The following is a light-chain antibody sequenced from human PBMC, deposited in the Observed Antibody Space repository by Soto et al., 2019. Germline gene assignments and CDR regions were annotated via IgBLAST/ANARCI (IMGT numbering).Light chain of an antibody. Sequence: QSVLTQPASVSESPGQSITISCAGTSSDVGGYNYVSWYQQLPDKAPKLMIYEVSNRPSGVSNRFSGSKSGNTASLTISGLQAEDEADYYCTSYTSSSTYVFGTGTQLTVL. J-gene: IGLJ1*01. CDR2: EVS. CDR1: SSDVGGYNY. CDR3: TSYTSSSTYV. V-gene: IGLV2-14*01.